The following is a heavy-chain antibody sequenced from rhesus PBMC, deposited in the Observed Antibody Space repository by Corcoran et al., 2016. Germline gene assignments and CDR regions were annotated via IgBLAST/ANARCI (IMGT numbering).Heavy chain of an antibody. J-gene: IGHJ4*01. CDR1: GGSISGYYY. D-gene: IGHD2-21*01. CDR2: IYGNSAST. Sequence: QVQLQQWGEGLVKPSETLSLTCAVYGGSISGYYYWCWIRPPPGKGLEWIGYIYGNSASTNYNPSLKNRVTISKDTSKNQFSLKLSSVTAADTAVYYCAGAGNFDYWGQGVLVTVSS. CDR3: AGAGNFDY. V-gene: IGHV4-73*01.